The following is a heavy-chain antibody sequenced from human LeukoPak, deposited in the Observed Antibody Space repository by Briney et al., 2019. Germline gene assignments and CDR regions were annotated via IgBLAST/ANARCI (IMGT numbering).Heavy chain of an antibody. CDR1: GGSISSSSYY. Sequence: SETLSLTCTVSGGSISSSSYYWGWIRQPPGKGLEWIGNIYYSGSTYYNPSLKSRVTISVDTSKNQFSLQLSSVTAADTAVFYCARVRFCTGGSCYSGGYYGMDVWGQGTTVTVSS. D-gene: IGHD2-15*01. V-gene: IGHV4-39*07. CDR2: IYYSGST. J-gene: IGHJ6*02. CDR3: ARVRFCTGGSCYSGGYYGMDV.